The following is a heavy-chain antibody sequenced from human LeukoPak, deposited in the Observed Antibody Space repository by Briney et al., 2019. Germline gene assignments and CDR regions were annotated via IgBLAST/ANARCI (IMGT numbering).Heavy chain of an antibody. CDR1: NDSISSYY. V-gene: IGHV4-59*08. CDR2: IYYSGST. D-gene: IGHD6-13*01. J-gene: IGHJ3*02. CDR3: ARHQGAYSSSWYFAFDI. Sequence: TSETLSLTCTVSNDSISSYYWSWIRQPPGKGLEWIGYIYYSGSTKYNPSLKSRVTISVDTSKNQFSLKLSSVTAADTAVYYCARHQGAYSSSWYFAFDIWGQGTMVTVSS.